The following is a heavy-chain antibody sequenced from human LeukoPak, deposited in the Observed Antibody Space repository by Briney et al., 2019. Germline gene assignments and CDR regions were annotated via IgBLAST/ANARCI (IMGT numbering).Heavy chain of an antibody. CDR3: GRSHYFAGSGYYYDY. CDR1: GFTFSSYW. J-gene: IGHJ4*02. D-gene: IGHD3-22*01. V-gene: IGHV3-74*01. CDR2: IDPDGSNT. Sequence: GGSLRLSCAASGFTFSSYWMHRVRQAPGKRLVWVSRIDPDGSNTNYADSVKGRFTISRDNAKNTVDLQMISLRDEDTSVYYCGRSHYFAGSGYYYDYWGQGTLVTVSS.